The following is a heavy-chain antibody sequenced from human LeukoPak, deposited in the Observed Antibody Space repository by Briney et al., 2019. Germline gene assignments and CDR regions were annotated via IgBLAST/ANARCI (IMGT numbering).Heavy chain of an antibody. Sequence: PGRSLRLSCAASGFTFSSYGMHWVRQAPGKGLEWVAVISYDGSNKYYADSVKGRFTISRDNSKNTLYLQMNSLRAEDTAVYYCAKDRIAAAGMGEGFDYWGQGTLVTVSS. V-gene: IGHV3-30*18. CDR1: GFTFSSYG. J-gene: IGHJ4*02. D-gene: IGHD6-13*01. CDR3: AKDRIAAAGMGEGFDY. CDR2: ISYDGSNK.